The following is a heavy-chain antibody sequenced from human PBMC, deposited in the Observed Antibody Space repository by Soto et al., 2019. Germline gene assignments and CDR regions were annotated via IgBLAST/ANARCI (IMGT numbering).Heavy chain of an antibody. V-gene: IGHV4-34*01. D-gene: IGHD2-15*01. CDR3: AMATWDGGKGFDY. CDR2: INHSGST. CDR1: GGSFSGYY. Sequence: QVQLQQWGAGLLKPSETLSLTCAVYGGSFSGYYWSWIRQPPGKGLEWIGEINHSGSTNCNPSLKSRVTVAVDTSSTHFSLKLSSVIAADTAVYYCAMATWDGGKGFDYWGQGTLVTVSS. J-gene: IGHJ4*02.